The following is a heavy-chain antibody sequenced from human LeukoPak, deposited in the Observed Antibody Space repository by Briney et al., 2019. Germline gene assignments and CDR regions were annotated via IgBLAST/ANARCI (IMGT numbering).Heavy chain of an antibody. CDR1: GFTFSSYS. J-gene: IGHJ4*02. CDR2: ISSSSSYI. D-gene: IGHD6-19*01. Sequence: GGSLRLSCAASGFTFSSYSMNWVREAPGKGLEWVSSISSSSSYIYYADSVKGRFTISRDNAKNSLYLQMNSLRAEDTAVYYCARRVYNSGWYIDYWDQGTLVTVSS. CDR3: ARRVYNSGWYIDY. V-gene: IGHV3-21*01.